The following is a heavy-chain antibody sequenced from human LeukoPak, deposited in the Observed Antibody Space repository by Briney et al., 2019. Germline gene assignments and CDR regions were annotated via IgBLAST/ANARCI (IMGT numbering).Heavy chain of an antibody. CDR3: ARDLYGYSSDWYGGYYFDY. D-gene: IGHD6-13*01. V-gene: IGHV4-4*07. CDR1: GGSITGYY. J-gene: IGHJ4*02. Sequence: PSETLSLTCTVSGGSITGYYWSWIRQPAGKGLEWIGRIYTSGSTNCNPSLKSRVTISVDRSKNQFSLKLDSVTAADTALYYCARDLYGYSSDWYGGYYFDYWGRGTLVTVSS. CDR2: IYTSGST.